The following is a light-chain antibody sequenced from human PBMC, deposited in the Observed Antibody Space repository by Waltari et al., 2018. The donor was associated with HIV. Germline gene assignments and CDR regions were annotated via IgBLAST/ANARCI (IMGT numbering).Light chain of an antibody. V-gene: IGLV3-25*03. CDR3: QSADSSGTYLVI. CDR2: KDS. J-gene: IGLJ2*01. Sequence: SYELTQPPSVSVSPGQTARITCSGDALANQYAYWYQRKPGQAPVLVIYKDSGRSSGNPGRFAGSSSGTTVTLTISGVQAEDEADYYCQSADSSGTYLVIFGGGTKLTVL. CDR1: ALANQY.